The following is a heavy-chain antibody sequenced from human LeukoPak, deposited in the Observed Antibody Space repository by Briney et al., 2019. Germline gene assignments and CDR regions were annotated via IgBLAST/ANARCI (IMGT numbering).Heavy chain of an antibody. V-gene: IGHV3-74*01. CDR3: ARDGMEYYYMDV. Sequence: GGSLRLSCAASGFTFSSYWMYWVRQAPGKGLEWVSRINSYGSSTSYADSVKGRFTISRDNAKNTLYLQINSLRAEDTAVYYCARDGMEYYYMDVGGKGTTVTISS. J-gene: IGHJ6*03. CDR2: INSYGSST. CDR1: GFTFSSYW. D-gene: IGHD1-26*01.